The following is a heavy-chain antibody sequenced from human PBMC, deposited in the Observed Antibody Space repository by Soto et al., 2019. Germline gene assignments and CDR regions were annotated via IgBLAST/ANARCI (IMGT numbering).Heavy chain of an antibody. V-gene: IGHV3-7*01. CDR3: ARFNLAYYYYGMDV. CDR1: GFTFSSYW. CDR2: IKQDGSEK. Sequence: QSGGSLRLSCAASGFTFSSYWMSWVRQAPGKGLEWVANIKQDGSEKYYVDSVKGRFTISRDNAENSLYLQMNSLRAEDTAVYYCARFNLAYYYYGMDVWGQGTTVTVSS. J-gene: IGHJ6*02.